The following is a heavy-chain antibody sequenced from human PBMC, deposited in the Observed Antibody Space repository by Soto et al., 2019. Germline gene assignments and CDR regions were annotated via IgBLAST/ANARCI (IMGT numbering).Heavy chain of an antibody. CDR1: GFTFSSYG. V-gene: IGHV3-30*18. CDR3: AKSQLDYGDHLGDYYYYGMDV. D-gene: IGHD4-17*01. J-gene: IGHJ6*02. Sequence: GGSLRLSCAASGFTFSSYGMHWVRQAPGKGLEWVAVISYDGSNKYYADSVKGRFTISRDNSKNTLYLQMNSLRAEDTAVYYCAKSQLDYGDHLGDYYYYGMDVWGQGTTVTVS. CDR2: ISYDGSNK.